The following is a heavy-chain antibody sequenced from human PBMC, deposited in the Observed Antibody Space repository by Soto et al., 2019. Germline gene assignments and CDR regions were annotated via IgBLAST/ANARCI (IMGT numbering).Heavy chain of an antibody. CDR2: FDPEDGET. CDR3: ATSQTPLVDIVATIHPYYYYGMDV. D-gene: IGHD5-12*01. V-gene: IGHV1-24*01. J-gene: IGHJ6*02. Sequence: GASVKVSCKVSGYTLTELSMHWVRQAPGKGLEWMGGFDPEDGETIYAQKFQGRVTMTEDTSTDTAYMELSSPRSEDTAVYYCATSQTPLVDIVATIHPYYYYGMDVWGQGTTVTVSS. CDR1: GYTLTELS.